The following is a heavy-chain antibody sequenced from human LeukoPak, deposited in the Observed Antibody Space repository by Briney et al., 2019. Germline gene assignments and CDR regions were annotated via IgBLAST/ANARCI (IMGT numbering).Heavy chain of an antibody. CDR1: GYTFTSYG. J-gene: IGHJ4*02. V-gene: IGHV1-18*01. Sequence: GASVKVSCKASGYTFTSYGISWVRQAPGQGLEWMGWISAYNGNTNYAQKLQGRVTITRDTSASTAYMELSSLRSEDTAVYYCAREHDFLTGYGLDYWGQGTLVTVSS. CDR3: AREHDFLTGYGLDY. D-gene: IGHD3-9*01. CDR2: ISAYNGNT.